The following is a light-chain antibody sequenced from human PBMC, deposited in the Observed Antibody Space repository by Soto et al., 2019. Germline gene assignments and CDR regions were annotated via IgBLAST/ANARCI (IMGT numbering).Light chain of an antibody. CDR3: QQSYNTPWT. CDR2: AAS. V-gene: IGKV1-39*01. J-gene: IGKJ1*01. Sequence: DIQMTQSPSSLSASVGDRVTITCRASQNINNYLNWYQQKPGKAPKLLIYAASSLQSGVPSRFSGSGSGTDFILTISSLQPEDFATYYCQQSYNTPWTFGQGTKVEIK. CDR1: QNINNY.